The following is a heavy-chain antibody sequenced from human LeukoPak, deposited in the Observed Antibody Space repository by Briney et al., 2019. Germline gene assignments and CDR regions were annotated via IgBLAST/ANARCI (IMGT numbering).Heavy chain of an antibody. CDR1: GFTFSKFA. CDR2: ITALADVI. Sequence: GGSLRLSCAASGFTFSKFAMTWVRQAPGKGLEWVASITALADVIRYADSVKGRFTISRDNSKNTLYLEMNSLRAEDTAVYYCAKDLTPDGVWDIDYWGRGTLITVSS. V-gene: IGHV3-23*01. J-gene: IGHJ4*02. D-gene: IGHD3-9*01. CDR3: AKDLTPDGVWDIDY.